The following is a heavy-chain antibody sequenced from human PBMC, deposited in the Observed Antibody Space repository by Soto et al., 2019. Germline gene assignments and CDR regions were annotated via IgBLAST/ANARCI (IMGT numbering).Heavy chain of an antibody. D-gene: IGHD3-10*01. V-gene: IGHV4-31*03. J-gene: IGHJ4*02. Sequence: SETLSLTCTVSGGSISNGGYYWSWIRQHPGKGLEWIGYIYYSGSTYYNPSLKSRVTISVDTSKNQFSLKLNSVTAADTAVYYFASPSDSRSYYNPLDFWGQGTLVTVSS. CDR2: IYYSGST. CDR1: GGSISNGGYY. CDR3: ASPSDSRSYYNPLDF.